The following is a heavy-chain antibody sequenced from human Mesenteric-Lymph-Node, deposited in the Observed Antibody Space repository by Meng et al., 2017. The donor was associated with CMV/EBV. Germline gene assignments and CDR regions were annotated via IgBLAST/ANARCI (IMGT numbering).Heavy chain of an antibody. V-gene: IGHV1-2*02. D-gene: IGHD1-26*01. Sequence: ASVKVSCKASGYTFTGYYMHWVRQAPGQGLEWMGWINPNSGGTNYAQNFQGRVTMTTDTSITTAYMEVSRLTSDDTALYYCAREVAGRATPYWGQGTLVTVSS. CDR1: GYTFTGYY. CDR2: INPNSGGT. CDR3: AREVAGRATPY. J-gene: IGHJ4*02.